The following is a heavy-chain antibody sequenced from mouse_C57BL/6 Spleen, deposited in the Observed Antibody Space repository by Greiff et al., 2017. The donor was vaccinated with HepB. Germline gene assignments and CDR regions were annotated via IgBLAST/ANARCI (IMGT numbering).Heavy chain of an antibody. Sequence: DVMLVESGGGLVKPGGSLKLSCAASGFTFSDYGMHWVRQAPEKGLEWVAYISSGSSTIYYADTVKGRFTISRDNAKNTLFLQMTSLRSEDTAMYYCARIYIYSNSFDYWGQGTTLTVSS. J-gene: IGHJ2*01. CDR3: ARIYIYSNSFDY. CDR1: GFTFSDYG. D-gene: IGHD2-5*01. V-gene: IGHV5-17*01. CDR2: ISSGSSTI.